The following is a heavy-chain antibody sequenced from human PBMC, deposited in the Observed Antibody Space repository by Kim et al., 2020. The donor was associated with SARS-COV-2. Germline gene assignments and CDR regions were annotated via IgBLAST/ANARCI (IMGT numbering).Heavy chain of an antibody. V-gene: IGHV1-18*01. J-gene: IGHJ4*02. CDR3: ATFTGGYCSSTSCELDY. Sequence: ASVKVSCKAXGYTFTSYGISWVRQAPGQGLEWMGWISAYNGNTNYAQKLQGRVTMTTDTSTSTAYMELRSLRSDDTAVYYCATFTGGYCSSTSCELDYWGQGTLVTVSS. CDR1: GYTFTSYG. D-gene: IGHD2-2*03. CDR2: ISAYNGNT.